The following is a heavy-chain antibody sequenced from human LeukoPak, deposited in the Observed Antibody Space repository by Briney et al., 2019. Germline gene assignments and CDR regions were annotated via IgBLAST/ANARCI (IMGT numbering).Heavy chain of an antibody. CDR2: ISAYNGNT. J-gene: IGHJ6*03. V-gene: IGHV1-18*01. Sequence: ASVKVSCKASGYTSTSYGISWVRQAPGQWLEWMGWISAYNGNTNYAQKLQGRVTMTTDTSTSTAYMELRSLRSDDTAVYYCARDGGGSSWYDYYYYMDVWGKGTTVTVSS. CDR3: ARDGGGSSWYDYYYYMDV. CDR1: GYTSTSYG. D-gene: IGHD6-13*01.